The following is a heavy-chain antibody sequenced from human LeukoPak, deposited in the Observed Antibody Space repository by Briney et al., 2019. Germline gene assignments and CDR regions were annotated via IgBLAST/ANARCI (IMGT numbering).Heavy chain of an antibody. V-gene: IGHV4-59*01. CDR1: GGPISGYY. D-gene: IGHD3-22*01. CDR3: ARCYYDGWFDP. Sequence: SETLSLTCIVSGGPISGYYWSWIRQPPGKGLEWIGHASNSGITNYNPSLKSRVAISVDTSKDQFSLKLSSVTAADTAVYYCARCYYDGWFDPWGQGTLVTVSS. J-gene: IGHJ5*02. CDR2: ASNSGIT.